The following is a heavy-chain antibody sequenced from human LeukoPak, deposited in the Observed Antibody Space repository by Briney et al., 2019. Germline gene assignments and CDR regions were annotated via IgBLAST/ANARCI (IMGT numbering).Heavy chain of an antibody. CDR3: ARPGRYDFWCGRWGHDAFDI. J-gene: IGHJ3*02. CDR2: INPNSGGT. D-gene: IGHD3-3*01. V-gene: IGHV1-2*02. Sequence: ASVKVSCKASGYTFTGYYMHWVRQAPGQGLEWMGWINPNSGGTNYAQKFQGRVTMTRDTSISTAYMELSRLRSDDTAVYYCARPGRYDFWCGRWGHDAFDIWGQGTMVTVSS. CDR1: GYTFTGYY.